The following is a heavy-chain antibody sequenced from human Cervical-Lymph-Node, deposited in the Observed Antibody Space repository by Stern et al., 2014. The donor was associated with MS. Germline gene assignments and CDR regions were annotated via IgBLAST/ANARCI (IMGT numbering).Heavy chain of an antibody. CDR1: GFTFSHYS. CDR3: ARARIGDYARSPHLDS. Sequence: EVQLVESGGGLVKPGESLRLSCDASGFTFSHYSINWVRPGPGKGREWISSIRNNSTHTYYADSVEGRFTISRDSAKDSVSLHMVSLRAEDTAVYYCARARIGDYARSPHLDSWGQGTLVTVSS. CDR2: IRNNSTHT. J-gene: IGHJ4*02. V-gene: IGHV3-21*01. D-gene: IGHD4-17*01.